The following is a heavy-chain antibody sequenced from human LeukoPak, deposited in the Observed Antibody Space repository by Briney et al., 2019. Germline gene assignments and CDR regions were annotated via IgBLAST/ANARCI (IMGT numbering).Heavy chain of an antibody. CDR2: IYYSGST. Sequence: PSETLSLTCTVSGGSISSYYWSWIRQHQGTGLEGIGYIYYSGSTNYNPSLKSRVTISVDTSKNQFSLKLSSVTAADTAVYYCARVPYCSGGSCYSWFDPWGQGTLVTVSS. V-gene: IGHV4-59*01. CDR1: GGSISSYY. J-gene: IGHJ5*02. D-gene: IGHD2-15*01. CDR3: ARVPYCSGGSCYSWFDP.